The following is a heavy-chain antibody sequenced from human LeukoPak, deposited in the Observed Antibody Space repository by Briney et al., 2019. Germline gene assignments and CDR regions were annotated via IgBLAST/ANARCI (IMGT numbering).Heavy chain of an antibody. J-gene: IGHJ4*02. Sequence: GGSLRLSCAASGFTFSSYSMNWVRQAPGKGLEWVSYISSSSSTIYYADSVKGRFTISRDNSKNTLYLQMNSLRAEDTAVYYCAKSAQYCSSTSCYTFDYWGQGTLVTVSS. CDR3: AKSAQYCSSTSCYTFDY. CDR1: GFTFSSYS. V-gene: IGHV3-48*01. CDR2: ISSSSSTI. D-gene: IGHD2-2*02.